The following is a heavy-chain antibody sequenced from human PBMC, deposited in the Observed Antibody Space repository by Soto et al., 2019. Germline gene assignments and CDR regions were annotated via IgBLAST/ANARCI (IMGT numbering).Heavy chain of an antibody. D-gene: IGHD5-12*01. CDR3: AKDGGADGYFGNWLDP. J-gene: IGHJ5*02. Sequence: QVQLVQSGAEVKKPGSSVKVSCKASGGTFSNYAITWVRQAPGQGLEWAGRIIPIFGTTNVAQKFQGRVTITADESTTTANMELSGLRSDDTAVYYCAKDGGADGYFGNWLDPWGQGTLVTVSS. V-gene: IGHV1-69*15. CDR2: IIPIFGTT. CDR1: GGTFSNYA.